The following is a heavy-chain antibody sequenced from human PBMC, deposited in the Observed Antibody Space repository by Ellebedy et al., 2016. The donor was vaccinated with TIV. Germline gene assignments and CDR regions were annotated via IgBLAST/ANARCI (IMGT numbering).Heavy chain of an antibody. J-gene: IGHJ6*02. CDR3: ARDFGELPYYYYYGMDV. V-gene: IGHV3-48*02. CDR1: GFTFSSYS. CDR2: ISNSGSAI. D-gene: IGHD1-26*01. Sequence: GESLKISCVVSGFTFSSYSMNWVRQAPGKGLEWLSYISNSGSAIYYADSVKGRFSISRDNAKNSVFLQMNSLRDEDTAVYYCARDFGELPYYYYYGMDVWGQGTTVTVSS.